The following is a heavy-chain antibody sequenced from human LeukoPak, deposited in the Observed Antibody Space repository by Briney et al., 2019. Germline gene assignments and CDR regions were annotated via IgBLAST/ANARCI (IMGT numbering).Heavy chain of an antibody. J-gene: IGHJ4*02. Sequence: SETLSLTCAVYGGSFSGYYWSWIRQPPGKGLEWIGEINHSGSTNYNPSLKSRVTISVDTSKNQFSLKLSSVTAADTAVYYCARSFCSGGSCYYFDYWGQGTLVTVSS. D-gene: IGHD2-15*01. CDR1: GGSFSGYY. CDR2: INHSGST. V-gene: IGHV4-34*01. CDR3: ARSFCSGGSCYYFDY.